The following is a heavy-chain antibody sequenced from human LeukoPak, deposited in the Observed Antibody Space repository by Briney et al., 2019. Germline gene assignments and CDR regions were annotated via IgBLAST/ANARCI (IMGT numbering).Heavy chain of an antibody. CDR2: IDHSGST. CDR3: ARQGSSWS. Sequence: SETLSLTCAVYGGSFSGYYWSWIRQPPGKGLEWIGEIDHSGSTNYNPSLKSRVTISVDTSKNQFSLKLSSVAAADTAVYYCARQGSSWSWGQGTLVTVSS. D-gene: IGHD6-13*01. J-gene: IGHJ5*02. V-gene: IGHV4-34*01. CDR1: GGSFSGYY.